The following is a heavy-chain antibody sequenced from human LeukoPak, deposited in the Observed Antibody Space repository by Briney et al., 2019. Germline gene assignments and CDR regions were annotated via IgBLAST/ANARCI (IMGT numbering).Heavy chain of an antibody. Sequence: ASVKVSCKASGGTFSSYAISWVRQAPGQGLEWMGGIIPIFGTANYAQKFQGRVTITADESTSTAYMELSSLRSEDTAVYYCARGTTRHSTVSYDYWGQGTLVTVSS. CDR3: ARGTTRHSTVSYDY. CDR2: IIPIFGTA. CDR1: GGTFSSYA. V-gene: IGHV1-69*01. J-gene: IGHJ4*02. D-gene: IGHD4-17*01.